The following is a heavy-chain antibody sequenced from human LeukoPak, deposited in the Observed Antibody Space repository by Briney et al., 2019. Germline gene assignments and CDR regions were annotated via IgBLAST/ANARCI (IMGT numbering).Heavy chain of an antibody. CDR3: ARESHYYYYYMDV. Sequence: SVKVSCKASGYTFTGYYMHWVRQAPGQGLEWMGRIIPIFGTANYAQKFQGRVTITTDESTSTAYMELSSLRSEDTAVYYCARESHYYYYYMDVWGEGTTVTVSS. J-gene: IGHJ6*03. CDR2: IIPIFGTA. CDR1: GYTFTGYY. V-gene: IGHV1-69*05.